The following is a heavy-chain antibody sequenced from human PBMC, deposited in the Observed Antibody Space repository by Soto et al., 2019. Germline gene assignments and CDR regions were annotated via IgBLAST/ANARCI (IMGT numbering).Heavy chain of an antibody. CDR3: AREDSYGYDYYGMDV. CDR2: IYTSGST. V-gene: IGHV4-4*07. CDR1: GGSISSYY. D-gene: IGHD5-18*01. J-gene: IGHJ6*02. Sequence: NPSETLSLTCTVSGGSISSYYWSWIRQPAGKGLEWIGRIYTSGSTNYNPSLKSRVTMSVDTSKNQFSLKLSSVTAADTAVYYCAREDSYGYDYYGMDVWGQGTTVTVSS.